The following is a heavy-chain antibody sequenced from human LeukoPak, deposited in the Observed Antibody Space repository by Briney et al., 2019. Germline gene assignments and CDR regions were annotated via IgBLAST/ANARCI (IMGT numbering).Heavy chain of an antibody. D-gene: IGHD4-11*01. Sequence: GGSLTLSCAASGFTVSSNYMSWVRQAPGKGLEWVSVIYSGGSTYYADSMKGRFTISRDNSKNTLYLQMNSLRAEDTAVYYCARATRPYYFDYWGQGTLVTVS. CDR2: IYSGGST. V-gene: IGHV3-53*01. J-gene: IGHJ4*02. CDR1: GFTVSSNY. CDR3: ARATRPYYFDY.